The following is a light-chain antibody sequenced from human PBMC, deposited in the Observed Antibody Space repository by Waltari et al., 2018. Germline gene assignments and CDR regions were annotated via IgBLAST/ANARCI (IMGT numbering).Light chain of an antibody. Sequence: EIVLTQSPGTLSLSPGERATLSCRASQSVSSSDLAWYQQKPGQAPRLLIDGASSRATGIPDRFSCSGSGTDFTLTISRLEPEDFAVYYCQQYGSSPLTFGGGTKVEIK. V-gene: IGKV3-20*01. J-gene: IGKJ4*01. CDR1: QSVSSSD. CDR2: GAS. CDR3: QQYGSSPLT.